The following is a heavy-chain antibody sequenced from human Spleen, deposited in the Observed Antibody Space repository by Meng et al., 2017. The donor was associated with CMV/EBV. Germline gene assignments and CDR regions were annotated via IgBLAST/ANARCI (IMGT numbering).Heavy chain of an antibody. CDR2: ISFDGNNK. V-gene: IGHV3-30*03. CDR1: GFTFSSYA. CDR3: ARGRYYYDTSRLKDY. D-gene: IGHD3-22*01. Sequence: GESLKISCAASGFTFSSYAMSWVRQAPGKGLEWVAVISFDGNNKYHADSVKGRFTISRDNSKNMLFLRMNSLRAEDTAVYYCARGRYYYDTSRLKDYWGQGTLVTVSS. J-gene: IGHJ4*02.